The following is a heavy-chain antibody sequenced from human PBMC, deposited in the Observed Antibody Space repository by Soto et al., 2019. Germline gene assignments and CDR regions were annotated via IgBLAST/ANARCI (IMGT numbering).Heavy chain of an antibody. CDR3: GRDSGTFHIDY. D-gene: IGHD1-26*01. V-gene: IGHV3-7*04. Sequence: GGSLRLSCAASGFPFSSHWMTWVRQAPGKGLEWVANIKEDGSDIYYADSVKGRFTISRDNAKKSLYLQMNSLRAEDTAVYYCGRDSGTFHIDYWGQGTLVTVSS. CDR1: GFPFSSHW. J-gene: IGHJ4*02. CDR2: IKEDGSDI.